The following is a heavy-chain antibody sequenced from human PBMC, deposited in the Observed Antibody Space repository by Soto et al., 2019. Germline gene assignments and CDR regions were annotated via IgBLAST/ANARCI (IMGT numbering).Heavy chain of an antibody. CDR2: ITGSGRNT. CDR1: GFTFSSHG. J-gene: IGHJ4*02. Sequence: GGSLRLSCATSGFTFSSHGMSWVRQAPGKGLDWVSGITGSGRNTYYSDSVKGRFTISRDNFKNTLFLQMNSLRAEDTAVYYCAKNGLSNSPSAIDSWGQGTLVTVPS. CDR3: AKNGLSNSPSAIDS. D-gene: IGHD1-1*01. V-gene: IGHV3-23*01.